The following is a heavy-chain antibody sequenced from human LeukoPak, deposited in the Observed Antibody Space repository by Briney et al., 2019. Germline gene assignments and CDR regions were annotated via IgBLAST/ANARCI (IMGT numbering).Heavy chain of an antibody. CDR1: GFTLSTYT. V-gene: IGHV3-30*09. CDR2: ISYDGSNK. CDR3: ARVRGDYDFWSDYYRSLSGYDEVY. Sequence: PGGSLKLSCAASGFTLSTYTMHWLRQAPGRGLEGVAVISYDGSNKFYADSVKGRFAISRDNSKNTLYLQMDSLRPEDTAMYYCARVRGDYDFWSDYYRSLSGYDEVYWGQGTLVSVSS. D-gene: IGHD3-3*01. J-gene: IGHJ4*02.